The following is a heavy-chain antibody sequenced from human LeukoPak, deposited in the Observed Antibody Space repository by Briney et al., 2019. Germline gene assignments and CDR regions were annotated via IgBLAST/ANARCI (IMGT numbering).Heavy chain of an antibody. Sequence: SETLSLTCAVSGYSISSGYYWGWIRQPPGKGLEWIGSIYHSGSTYYNPSLKSRVTISVDTSKNQFSLKLSSVTAADTAVYYCARMSPVVVITVFHEWSEGTLVTVSS. D-gene: IGHD3-22*01. CDR1: GYSISSGYY. J-gene: IGHJ4*02. V-gene: IGHV4-38-2*01. CDR3: ARMSPVVVITVFHE. CDR2: IYHSGST.